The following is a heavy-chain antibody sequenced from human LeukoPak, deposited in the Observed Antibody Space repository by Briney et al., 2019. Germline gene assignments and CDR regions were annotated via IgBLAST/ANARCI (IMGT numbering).Heavy chain of an antibody. CDR2: LKQDGTER. V-gene: IGHV3-7*01. CDR1: GFTFSSYA. D-gene: IGHD3-10*01. J-gene: IGHJ4*02. Sequence: GGSLRLSCAASGFTFSSYAMSWVRQAPGKGLERVANLKQDGTERYYLDSVKGRFTISRDNAKNSLHLQMNSLRVEDTAVYYCARVRFGELYDYWGQGTLVTVSS. CDR3: ARVRFGELYDY.